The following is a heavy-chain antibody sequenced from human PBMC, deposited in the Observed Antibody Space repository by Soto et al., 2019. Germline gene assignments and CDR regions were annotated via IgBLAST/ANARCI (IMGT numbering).Heavy chain of an antibody. V-gene: IGHV3-23*01. J-gene: IGHJ4*02. CDR2: IGGSGGST. Sequence: EVQLLESGGGLVQPGGSLRLSCAAAGFTFSSYAMSWVREAPGNGLEWVSAIGGSGGSTYSADSVKGRFTISRDNSKNTLYLQMNSLRAEDTAVYYCAKDRGTVTTLSLDYWGQGTLVTVSS. D-gene: IGHD4-17*01. CDR3: AKDRGTVTTLSLDY. CDR1: GFTFSSYA.